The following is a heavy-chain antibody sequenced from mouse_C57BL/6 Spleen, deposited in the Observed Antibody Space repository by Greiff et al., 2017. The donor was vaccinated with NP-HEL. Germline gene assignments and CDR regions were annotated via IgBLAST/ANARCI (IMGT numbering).Heavy chain of an antibody. V-gene: IGHV3-2*02. CDR3: ARTARIKY. D-gene: IGHD1-2*01. J-gene: IGHJ2*01. CDR1: GYSITSGYG. Sequence: DVQLQESGPGLVKPSQSLSLPCTVTGYSITSGYGWSWIRQFPGNKLEWMGYISYSGSTNYNPSLKSRLSITRDTSKNQYFLQLNSVPTEDTATYYCARTARIKYWGQGTTLTVSS. CDR2: ISYSGST.